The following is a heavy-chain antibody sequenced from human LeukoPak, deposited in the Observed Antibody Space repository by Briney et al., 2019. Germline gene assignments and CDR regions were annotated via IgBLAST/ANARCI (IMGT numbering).Heavy chain of an antibody. D-gene: IGHD1-20*01. CDR1: GFSFSSYA. Sequence: PGGSLRLSCAASGFSFSSYAMSWVRQAPGKGLEWVSVINNSGGSTNYADSVKGRFTISRDNSKNTLYLQMNSLRAEDTAVYYCANNWNLDYWGQGTLVTVSS. J-gene: IGHJ4*02. CDR2: INNSGGST. CDR3: ANNWNLDY. V-gene: IGHV3-23*01.